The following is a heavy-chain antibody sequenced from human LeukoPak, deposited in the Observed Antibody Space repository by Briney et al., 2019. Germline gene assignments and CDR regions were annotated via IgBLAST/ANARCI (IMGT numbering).Heavy chain of an antibody. D-gene: IGHD1-26*01. CDR1: GGTFSSYA. V-gene: IGHV1-69*01. J-gene: IGHJ4*02. Sequence: ASVKVSCKASGGTFSSYAISWVRQAPGQGLEWMGGIIPIFGTANYAQKFQGRVTITADESTSTAYMELSSLRSEDTAVYYCARVWGGTMRRFDYWGQGTLVTVSS. CDR2: IIPIFGTA. CDR3: ARVWGGTMRRFDY.